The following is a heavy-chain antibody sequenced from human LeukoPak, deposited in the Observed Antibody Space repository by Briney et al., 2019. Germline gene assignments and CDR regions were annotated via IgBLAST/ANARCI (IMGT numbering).Heavy chain of an antibody. V-gene: IGHV3-23*01. J-gene: IGHJ4*02. CDR3: AKSVSSGDYDSTGYSFDY. CDR2: ISGSSATT. Sequence: GGPLRLSCAASGFTFSSYAMSWVRQAPGKGLEWVSAISGSSATTYYADSVKGRFTISRDNSNNTLYLQMNSLRAEDTAVYYCAKSVSSGDYDSTGYSFDYWGQGTLVTVSS. CDR1: GFTFSSYA. D-gene: IGHD3-22*01.